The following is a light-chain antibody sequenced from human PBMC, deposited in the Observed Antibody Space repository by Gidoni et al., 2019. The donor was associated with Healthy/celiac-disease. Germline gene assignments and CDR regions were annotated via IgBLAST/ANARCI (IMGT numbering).Light chain of an antibody. CDR3: QVWDSSTGV. CDR1: HIGSNN. J-gene: IGLJ3*02. CDR2: RDS. Sequence: SYELTQPRSESVALGQTARITCGGNHIGSNNGHWYQQKPGQAPVLVTYRDSNRPSGIPERFSGSNSGNTATLTISRAQAGDEADYYCQVWDSSTGVFGGGTKLTVL. V-gene: IGLV3-9*01.